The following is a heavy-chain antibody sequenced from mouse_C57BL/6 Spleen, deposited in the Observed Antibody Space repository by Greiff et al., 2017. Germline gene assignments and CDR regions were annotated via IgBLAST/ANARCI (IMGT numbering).Heavy chain of an antibody. D-gene: IGHD4-1*01. J-gene: IGHJ4*01. CDR3: ATGTDAMDY. V-gene: IGHV5-17*01. Sequence: VQLKESGGGLVKPGGSLKLSCAASGFTFSDYGMHWVRQAPEKGLEWVAYISSGSSTIYYADTVKGRFTISRDNAKNTLFLQMTSLRSEDTAMYYCATGTDAMDYWGQGTSVTVSS. CDR1: GFTFSDYG. CDR2: ISSGSSTI.